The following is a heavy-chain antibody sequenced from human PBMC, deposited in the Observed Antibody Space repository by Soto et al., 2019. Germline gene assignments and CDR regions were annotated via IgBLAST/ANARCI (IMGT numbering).Heavy chain of an antibody. Sequence: PGGSLRLSXAASGFTFGTTDMSWVRQAPGEGLEWVSTIDGSGGITYYADSAKGRFTISRDNSRNTVYLQMNSLRGDDTALYYCVKNSGWFNTWGQGALVTVSS. CDR1: GFTFGTTD. J-gene: IGHJ5*02. D-gene: IGHD3-10*01. V-gene: IGHV3-23*01. CDR2: IDGSGGIT. CDR3: VKNSGWFNT.